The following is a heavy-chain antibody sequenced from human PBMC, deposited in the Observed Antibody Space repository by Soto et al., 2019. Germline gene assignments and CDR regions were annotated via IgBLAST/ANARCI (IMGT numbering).Heavy chain of an antibody. J-gene: IGHJ4*02. D-gene: IGHD5-18*01. CDR2: ISNTGGTT. CDR3: AKRGGYSYGFLDS. V-gene: IGHV3-23*01. Sequence: VKLLESGGGLVQPGGSLRLSCAASGFTFSTYAMNWVRQAPGKGLEWVSTISNTGGTTYYAASVKGRFTVSRDNSKTKMSLQMNGLRAEDTAVYYCAKRGGYSYGFLDSWGQGILVAVSS. CDR1: GFTFSTYA.